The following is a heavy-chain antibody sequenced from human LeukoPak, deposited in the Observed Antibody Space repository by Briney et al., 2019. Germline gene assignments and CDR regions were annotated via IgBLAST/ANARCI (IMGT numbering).Heavy chain of an antibody. CDR2: IRSKANSYAT. J-gene: IGHJ3*02. V-gene: IGHV3-73*01. Sequence: GGSLRLPCAASGFTFSGSAMHWVRQASGKGLEWVGRIRSKANSYATAYAASVKGRFTISRDDSKNTAYLQMNSLKTEDTAVYYCTSLQPSADIWGQGTMVTVSS. CDR3: TSLQPSADI. CDR1: GFTFSGSA. D-gene: IGHD1-26*01.